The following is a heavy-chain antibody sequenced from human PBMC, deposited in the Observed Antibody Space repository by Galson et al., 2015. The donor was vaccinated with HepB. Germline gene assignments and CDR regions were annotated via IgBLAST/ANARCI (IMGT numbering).Heavy chain of an antibody. CDR3: AKDKQWLSYYYYGIDV. D-gene: IGHD6-19*01. J-gene: IGHJ6*02. Sequence: SLRLSCAASGFTFSSYGMHWVRQAPGKGLEWVAVISYDGSNKYYADSVKGRFTISRDNSKNTRYLQMNSLRAEDTAVYYCAKDKQWLSYYYYGIDVWGQGTTVTVSS. V-gene: IGHV3-30*18. CDR2: ISYDGSNK. CDR1: GFTFSSYG.